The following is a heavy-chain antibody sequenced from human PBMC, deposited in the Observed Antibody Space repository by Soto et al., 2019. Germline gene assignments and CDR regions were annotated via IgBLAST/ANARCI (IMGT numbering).Heavy chain of an antibody. J-gene: IGHJ5*02. V-gene: IGHV4-34*01. CDR2: INHSGST. Sequence: SETLSLTCAVYGGSFSGYYWSWIRQPPGKGLEWIGEINHSGSTNYNPSLKSRVTISVDTSKNQFSLKLSSVTAADTAVYYCARVPRPSSWYSWFDPWGQGTLVTVSS. D-gene: IGHD6-13*01. CDR3: ARVPRPSSWYSWFDP. CDR1: GGSFSGYY.